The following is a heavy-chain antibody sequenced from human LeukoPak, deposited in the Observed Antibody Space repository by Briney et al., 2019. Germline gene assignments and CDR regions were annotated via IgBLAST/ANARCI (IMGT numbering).Heavy chain of an antibody. Sequence: KPSETLSLTCSVSGDSISNNYWSWMRQPPGKGLEWIGYIYYIGSTNYNPSLKSRVTMSVDTSKNQFSLTLSSVTAADTAVYYCARLLAGCPGGRCRAHFDYWGQGTLVTVSS. J-gene: IGHJ4*02. CDR3: ARLLAGCPGGRCRAHFDY. CDR2: IYYIGST. D-gene: IGHD2-8*02. CDR1: GDSISNNY. V-gene: IGHV4-59*01.